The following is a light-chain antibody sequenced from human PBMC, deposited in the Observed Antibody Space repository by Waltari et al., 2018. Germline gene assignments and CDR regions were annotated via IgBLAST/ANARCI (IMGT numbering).Light chain of an antibody. CDR1: QDIYTY. J-gene: IGKJ1*01. CDR3: QQFNSYPRT. CDR2: AAS. Sequence: IQLTQSPSPLSASVGDRVTITCRPTQDIYTYLAWYQQEPGKAPKLLIYAASTLQSGVPSRFSGSGSGTDSTLTISSLQPEDFATYYCQQFNSYPRTFGQGTKVEIK. V-gene: IGKV1-9*01.